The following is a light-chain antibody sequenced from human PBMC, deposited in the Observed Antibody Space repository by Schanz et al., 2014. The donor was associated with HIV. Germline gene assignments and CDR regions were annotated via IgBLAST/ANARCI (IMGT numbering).Light chain of an antibody. CDR3: SSYTGSSSVI. J-gene: IGLJ2*01. V-gene: IGLV2-14*02. Sequence: QSALTQPASVSGSPGQSITISCTGTSSDVGSYNLVSWYQQHPGKAPKLMIYEVNKRPSGVPDRFSGSKSGNTASLTISGLQAEDEADYYCSSYTGSSSVIFGGGTKLTVL. CDR2: EVN. CDR1: SSDVGSYNL.